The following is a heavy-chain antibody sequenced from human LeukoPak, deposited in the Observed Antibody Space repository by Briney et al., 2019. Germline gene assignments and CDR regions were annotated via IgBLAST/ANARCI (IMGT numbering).Heavy chain of an antibody. D-gene: IGHD5-18*01. V-gene: IGHV1-18*01. CDR1: GYTFTSYG. CDR3: ARVAEGIQLWLFGDY. J-gene: IGHJ4*02. Sequence: ASVKVSRKASGYTFTSYGISWVRQAPGQGLEWMGWISAYNGNTNYAQKLQGRVTMTTDTSTSTAYMELRRLRSDDTAVYYCARVAEGIQLWLFGDYWGQGTLVTVSS. CDR2: ISAYNGNT.